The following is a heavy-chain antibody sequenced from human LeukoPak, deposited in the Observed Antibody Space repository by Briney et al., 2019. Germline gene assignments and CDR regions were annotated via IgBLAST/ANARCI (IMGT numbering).Heavy chain of an antibody. D-gene: IGHD1-26*01. J-gene: IGHJ4*02. V-gene: IGHV1-8*01. CDR1: GYTFTNYD. CDR3: ARDVSLVGATPGDY. Sequence: ASVKVSCKASGYTFTNYDINWVRQATGQGLEWMGWMNPNSGNTGYAQKFQGRVTMTTDTSTSTAYMELRSLRSDDTAVYYCARDVSLVGATPGDYWGQGTLVTVSS. CDR2: MNPNSGNT.